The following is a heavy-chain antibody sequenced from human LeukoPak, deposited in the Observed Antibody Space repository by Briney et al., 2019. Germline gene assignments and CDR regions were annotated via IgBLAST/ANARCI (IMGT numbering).Heavy chain of an antibody. Sequence: GGSLRLSCAASGVTVSSNYMSWVRQAPGKGLEWVSVIYSGGSTYYADSVKGRFTISRDNSKNTLYLQMNSLRAEDTAVYYCASQIAYGEGIDYWGQGTLVTVSS. CDR1: GVTVSSNY. D-gene: IGHD4-17*01. V-gene: IGHV3-53*01. CDR3: ASQIAYGEGIDY. CDR2: IYSGGST. J-gene: IGHJ4*02.